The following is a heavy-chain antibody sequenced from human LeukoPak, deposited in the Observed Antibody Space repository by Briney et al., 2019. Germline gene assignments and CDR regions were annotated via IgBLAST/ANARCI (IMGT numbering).Heavy chain of an antibody. Sequence: EASVKVSCKASGYTFTSYGISWVRQAPGQGLEWMGWISAYNGNTNYAQKLQGRVTMTTDTSTSTVYMELSSLRSEDTAVYYCARAWNVADYMDVWGKGTTVTVSS. V-gene: IGHV1-18*01. CDR3: ARAWNVADYMDV. CDR1: GYTFTSYG. D-gene: IGHD1-1*01. J-gene: IGHJ6*03. CDR2: ISAYNGNT.